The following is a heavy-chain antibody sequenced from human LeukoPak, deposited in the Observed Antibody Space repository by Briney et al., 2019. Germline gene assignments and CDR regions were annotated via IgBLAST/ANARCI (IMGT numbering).Heavy chain of an antibody. CDR1: GYTFTGYY. CDR3: ARGRVVVEAAAGTGWFDP. D-gene: IGHD6-13*01. Sequence: ASVKVSCKASGYTFTGYYMHWVRQAPGQGLEWMGWINPNSGGTDYAQKFQGWVTMTRDTSISTAYMELSRLRSDDTAVYYCARGRVVVEAAAGTGWFDPWGQGTLVTVSS. J-gene: IGHJ5*02. V-gene: IGHV1-2*04. CDR2: INPNSGGT.